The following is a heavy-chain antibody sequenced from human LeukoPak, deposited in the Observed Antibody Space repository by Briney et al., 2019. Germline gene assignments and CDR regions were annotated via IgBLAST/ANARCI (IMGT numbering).Heavy chain of an antibody. CDR3: ARVAYYDFWSGQQMGSWFDP. J-gene: IGHJ5*02. CDR2: ISSSGNTI. Sequence: GGSLRLSCAASGFTFSDYYMSWIRQAPGKGLEWVSYISSSGNTIYYADSVKGRFTISRDNAKNSLYLQMNSLRAEDTAVYYCARVAYYDFWSGQQMGSWFDPWGQETLVTVSS. CDR1: GFTFSDYY. V-gene: IGHV3-11*01. D-gene: IGHD3-3*01.